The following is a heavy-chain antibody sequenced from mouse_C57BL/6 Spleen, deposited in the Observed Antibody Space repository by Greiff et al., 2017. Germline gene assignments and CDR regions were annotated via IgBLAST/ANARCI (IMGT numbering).Heavy chain of an antibody. J-gene: IGHJ2*01. Sequence: EVQLKESGAELVRPGASVKLSCTASGFNIKDDYMHWVKQRPEQGLEWIGWIDPENGDTEYASKFQGKATITADTSSNTAYLQLSSLTSEDTAVYYCTVYYYGSSYYFDYWGQGTTLTVSS. CDR1: GFNIKDDY. CDR3: TVYYYGSSYYFDY. CDR2: IDPENGDT. V-gene: IGHV14-4*01. D-gene: IGHD1-1*01.